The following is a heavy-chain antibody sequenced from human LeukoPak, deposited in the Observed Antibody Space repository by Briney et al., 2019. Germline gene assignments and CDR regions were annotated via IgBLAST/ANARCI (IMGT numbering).Heavy chain of an antibody. V-gene: IGHV6-1*01. J-gene: IGHJ4*01. CDR3: ARSAAGSVDY. D-gene: IGHD6-13*01. CDR2: TYYRSKWYR. Sequence: SQTLSLTCAISGDSVSSKSAAWNWIRQSPSRGLEWLGRTYYRSKWYREHVVSVKGRITINPDTSKNQFSLQLNSVTPEDTAVYYCARSAAGSVDYWGQGTLVTVSS. CDR1: GDSVSSKSAA.